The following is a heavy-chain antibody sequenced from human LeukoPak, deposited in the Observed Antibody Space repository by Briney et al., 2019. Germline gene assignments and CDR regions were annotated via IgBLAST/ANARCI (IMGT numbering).Heavy chain of an antibody. J-gene: IGHJ3*01. CDR2: IGESDVST. V-gene: IGHV3-23*01. Sequence: PGGSLRLSCATSGFTFSSYTMSWVRQAPGRGLEWVSEIGESDVSTNYADSVKGRFTISRDNSKNTLYLQMNSLRAEDTALYYCAKDRTTVTTHTFDFWGRGTLVSASS. CDR1: GFTFSSYT. D-gene: IGHD4-17*01. CDR3: AKDRTTVTTHTFDF.